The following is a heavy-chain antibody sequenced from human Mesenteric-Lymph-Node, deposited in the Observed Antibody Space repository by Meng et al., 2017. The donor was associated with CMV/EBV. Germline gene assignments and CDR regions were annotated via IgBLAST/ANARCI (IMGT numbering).Heavy chain of an antibody. Sequence: GGSLRLSCAASGFTFDDYGMSWVRQAPGKGLEWVSGINWNGGSTGYADSVKGRFTISRDNAKNSLYLQMNSLRAEDTALYYCAKGAGNSHYYGMDVWGQGTTVTVSS. D-gene: IGHD4-23*01. CDR3: AKGAGNSHYYGMDV. CDR2: INWNGGST. V-gene: IGHV3-20*04. J-gene: IGHJ6*02. CDR1: GFTFDDYG.